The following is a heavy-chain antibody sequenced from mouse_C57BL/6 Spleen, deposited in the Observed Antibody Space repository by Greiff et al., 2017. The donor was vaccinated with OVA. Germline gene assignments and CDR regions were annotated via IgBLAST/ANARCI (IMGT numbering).Heavy chain of an antibody. Sequence: QVQLKESGPELVKPGASVTLSCKASGYAFSSSRMNWVKQRPGKGLEWIGRIYPGDGDTNYNGKFKGKATLTADKSSSTAYMQLSSLTSEDSAVDVCARDGSRYYYAMDYWGQGTSVTVSS. J-gene: IGHJ4*01. D-gene: IGHD1-1*01. CDR2: IYPGDGDT. CDR3: ARDGSRYYYAMDY. CDR1: GYAFSSSR. V-gene: IGHV1-82*01.